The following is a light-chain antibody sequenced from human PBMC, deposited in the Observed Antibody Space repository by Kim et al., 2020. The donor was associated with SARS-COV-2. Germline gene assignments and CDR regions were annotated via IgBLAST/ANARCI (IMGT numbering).Light chain of an antibody. V-gene: IGLV3-19*01. J-gene: IGLJ2*01. CDR1: SLRSYY. CDR3: NSRDSNDNVV. CDR2: GKN. Sequence: SSELTQDPAVSAALGQTVRITCQGDSLRSYYATWYQQKPGQAPILVIYGKNNRPSGIPDRFPGSSSGNTASLTITGTQAGDEADYYCNSRDSNDNVVFGG.